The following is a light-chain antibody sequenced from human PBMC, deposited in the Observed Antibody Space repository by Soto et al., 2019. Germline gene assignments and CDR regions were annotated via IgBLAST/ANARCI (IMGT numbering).Light chain of an antibody. CDR1: QTISSW. CDR3: QHYNSYSEA. V-gene: IGKV1-5*03. CDR2: KAS. Sequence: DIEMTQSPSTLSGSVGDRVTITCRASQTISSWLAWYQQKPGKAPKLLIYKASTLKSGVPSRFSGTGSGTEFTLTIRSLQPDDFATYYCQHYNSYSEAFGKGTKVDIK. J-gene: IGKJ1*01.